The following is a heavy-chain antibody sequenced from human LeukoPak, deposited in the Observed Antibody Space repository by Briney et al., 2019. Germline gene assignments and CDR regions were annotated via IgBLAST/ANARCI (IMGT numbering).Heavy chain of an antibody. Sequence: SETLSLTCTVSGGSISSSSYYWGWIRQPPGKGLEWIGRMHTSGSTNYNPSLKSRVTMSVDTSKNQFSLKLSSVTAADTAVYYCARDQYYYDSSGYSPFDYWGQGTLVTVSS. CDR2: MHTSGST. V-gene: IGHV4-39*07. CDR3: ARDQYYYDSSGYSPFDY. J-gene: IGHJ4*02. CDR1: GGSISSSSYY. D-gene: IGHD3-22*01.